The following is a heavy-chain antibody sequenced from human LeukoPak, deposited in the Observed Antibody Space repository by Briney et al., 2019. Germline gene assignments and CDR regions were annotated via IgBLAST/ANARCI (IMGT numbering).Heavy chain of an antibody. CDR1: GGTFSSYA. CDR2: IIPIFGTA. V-gene: IGHV1-69*05. CDR3: PSAIYCSSTSCYPGDY. Sequence: SEKVSCKASGGTFSSYAISWVRQAAGQGLEWMGGIIPIFGTANYAQKFQGRVTITRDEFTRPAYRALSRLRSEDTVVYYCPSAIYCSSTSCYPGDYWGQGTLVTVSS. D-gene: IGHD2-2*01. J-gene: IGHJ4*02.